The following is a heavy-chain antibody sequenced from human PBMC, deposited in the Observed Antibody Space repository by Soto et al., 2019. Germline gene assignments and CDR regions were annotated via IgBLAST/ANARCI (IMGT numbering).Heavy chain of an antibody. J-gene: IGHJ4*02. CDR2: FYYNGNT. Sequence: PSETLSLTCSVSGDSISSSTYYWGWMRQPPGKGLEWIASFYYNGNTYYNPSLKSRVTIFVDTSKNQFSLKLSSVTAADTAVYYCARGRTSSPTPGDYWGQGTLVTVSS. V-gene: IGHV4-39*07. CDR3: ARGRTSSPTPGDY. D-gene: IGHD2-2*01. CDR1: GDSISSSTYY.